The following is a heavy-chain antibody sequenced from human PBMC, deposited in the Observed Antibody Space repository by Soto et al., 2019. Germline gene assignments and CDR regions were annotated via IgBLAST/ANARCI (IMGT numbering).Heavy chain of an antibody. CDR2: IYYSGST. CDR1: GGSISSYY. D-gene: IGHD2-21*02. V-gene: IGHV4-59*08. Sequence: QVQLQESGPGLVKPSETLSLTCTVSGGSISSYYWSWIRQPPGKGLEWIGYIYYSGSTDYNPTLKSRVTLSVDTSKNQFSLKLSSVTAADTAVYYCARLRLAFDIWGQGTMVTVSS. J-gene: IGHJ3*02. CDR3: ARLRLAFDI.